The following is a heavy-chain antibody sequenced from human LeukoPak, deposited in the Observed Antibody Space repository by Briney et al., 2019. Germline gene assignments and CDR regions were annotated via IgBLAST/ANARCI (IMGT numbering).Heavy chain of an antibody. CDR1: GGSISPYY. CDR3: ARIVVTAIGAYYFDY. J-gene: IGHJ4*02. D-gene: IGHD2-21*02. V-gene: IGHV4-59*01. CDR2: ISYIGST. Sequence: PSETLSLTCSVSGGSISPYYWSWIRQPPGKGPEWIGYISYIGSTTYNPSLKSRVTMSVDTSANQFSLKLSSVTAADTAVYYCARIVVTAIGAYYFDYWGQGTLVTVSS.